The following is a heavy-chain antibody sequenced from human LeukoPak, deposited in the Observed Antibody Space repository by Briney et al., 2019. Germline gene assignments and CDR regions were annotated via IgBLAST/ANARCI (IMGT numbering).Heavy chain of an antibody. CDR2: IYYSGST. D-gene: IGHD4-17*01. J-gene: IGHJ4*02. CDR3: ARERDYGDYGLDY. V-gene: IGHV4-59*01. Sequence: PSETLSLTCTVSGGSINSYYWSWIRQPPGKGLEWIGYIYYSGSTNYNPSLKSRVTISVDTSKNQFSLKLRSVTAADTAVYYCARERDYGDYGLDYWGQGTLVTVSS. CDR1: GGSINSYY.